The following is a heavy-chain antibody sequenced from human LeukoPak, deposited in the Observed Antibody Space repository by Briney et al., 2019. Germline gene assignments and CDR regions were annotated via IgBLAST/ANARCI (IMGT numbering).Heavy chain of an antibody. J-gene: IGHJ4*02. CDR1: GGSISSSSSY. D-gene: IGHD3-22*01. CDR3: ARHYYDSSGLAYYFDY. CDR2: VRYSGKT. V-gene: IGHV4-39*01. Sequence: SETLSLTCTVSGGSISSSSSYWGWIRQPPGKGLEWIVSVRYSGKTYYNPSLKSRVTMSLDTSKNQFSLRLTSVTAADTAVYSCARHYYDSSGLAYYFDYWGRGTLVTVSS.